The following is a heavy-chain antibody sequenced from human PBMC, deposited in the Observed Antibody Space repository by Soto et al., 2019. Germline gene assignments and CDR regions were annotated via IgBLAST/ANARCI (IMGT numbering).Heavy chain of an antibody. Sequence: EVQLLESGGGLVQPGGSLRLSCAASGFTFSSYAMSWVRQAPGKGLEWVSAISGSGGSTYYADSVKGRFTISRDNXQXTXXLQMNSLRAEDTAVYYCAKDLGLRYFDWLPRIFDYWGQGTLVTVSS. J-gene: IGHJ4*02. CDR2: ISGSGGST. V-gene: IGHV3-23*01. CDR1: GFTFSSYA. CDR3: AKDLGLRYFDWLPRIFDY. D-gene: IGHD3-9*01.